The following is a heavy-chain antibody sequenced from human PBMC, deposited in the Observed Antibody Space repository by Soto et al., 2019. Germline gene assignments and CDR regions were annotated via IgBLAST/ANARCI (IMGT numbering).Heavy chain of an antibody. CDR3: ARDQGSHPGD. J-gene: IGHJ4*02. CDR2: IHHSGSA. D-gene: IGHD6-13*01. Sequence: QVQLQESGPGLVRPSGTVSLTCAVSGLSISSGDWWSWVRQPPGKGLEWIGEIHHSGSANYNPSLKSRVTLSVVPSKDLFSLTLIYVTAADTAFYYCARDQGSHPGDWGQGTLVSVSS. V-gene: IGHV4-4*02. CDR1: GLSISSGDW.